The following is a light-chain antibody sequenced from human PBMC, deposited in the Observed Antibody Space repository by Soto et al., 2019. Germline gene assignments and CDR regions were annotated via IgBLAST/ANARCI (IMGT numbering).Light chain of an antibody. CDR2: GAS. Sequence: EIVMTQSPAFLSVSPGDGATLSCCASQSVASNVAWYQQKPGQGPRLLIHGASTRAAGVPARFSGSGSGTDFTRPISRLQSEDFSVYYCQQYHNWPPQYTFGQGTELQLK. V-gene: IGKV3-15*01. CDR1: QSVASN. CDR3: QQYHNWPPQYT. J-gene: IGKJ2*01.